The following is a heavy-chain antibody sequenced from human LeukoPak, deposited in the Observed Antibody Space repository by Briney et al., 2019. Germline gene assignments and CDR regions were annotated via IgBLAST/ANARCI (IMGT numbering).Heavy chain of an antibody. V-gene: IGHV4-4*07. D-gene: IGHD3-10*01. J-gene: IGHJ4*02. Sequence: SETLSLTCTFSGGSITSYYWSWIRQPAGKGLEWIGRIYTSGSTNYNPSLKSRVTMSVDTSKNQFSLKLTSVTAADTAVYSCARDTYFYGSSAYYFDYWGQGTLVTVSS. CDR2: IYTSGST. CDR3: ARDTYFYGSSAYYFDY. CDR1: GGSITSYY.